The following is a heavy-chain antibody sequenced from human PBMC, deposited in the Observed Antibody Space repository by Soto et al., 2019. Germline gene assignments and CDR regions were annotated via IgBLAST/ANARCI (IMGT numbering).Heavy chain of an antibody. CDR3: ARIPASYGMDV. V-gene: IGHV2-70*04. CDR2: IDWDDDK. J-gene: IGHJ6*02. Sequence: GSGPTLVNPTRTLTLTCTSSGFSLSTSGMRVSWIRQPPGKALEWLARIDWDDDKFYSTSLKTRLTISKDTSKNQVVLTMTNMDPVDTATYYCARIPASYGMDVWGQGTTVTVSS. CDR1: GFSLSTSGMR. D-gene: IGHD6-25*01.